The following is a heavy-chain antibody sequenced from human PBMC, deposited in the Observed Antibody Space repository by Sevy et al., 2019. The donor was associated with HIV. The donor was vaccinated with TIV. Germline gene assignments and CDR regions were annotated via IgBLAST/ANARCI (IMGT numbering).Heavy chain of an antibody. V-gene: IGHV3-74*01. CDR1: GFTFRSYW. CDR3: ARAPSSWCFDL. D-gene: IGHD2-2*01. CDR2: INSDGSST. Sequence: GGSLRLSCAASGFTFRSYWMHWVRQAPGKGLMWVSRINSDGSSTNYADSVKGRFTISRDNAKNTLYLQVNSLRAEDTAVYYCARAPSSWCFDLWGRGTLVTVSS. J-gene: IGHJ2*01.